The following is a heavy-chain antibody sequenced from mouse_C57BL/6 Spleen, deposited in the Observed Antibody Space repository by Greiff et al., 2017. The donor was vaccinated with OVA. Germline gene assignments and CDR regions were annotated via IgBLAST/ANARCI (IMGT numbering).Heavy chain of an antibody. CDR3: TAGERYDYVFDD. V-gene: IGHV14-4*01. CDR1: GFNIKDDY. Sequence: VQLQQSGAELVRPGASVKLSCTASGFNIKDDYMHWVKQRPEQGLEWIGWIDPENGDTEYASKFQGKATITADTSSNTAYLQLSSLTSEDTAVYYCTAGERYDYVFDDWGQGTTLTVSS. CDR2: IDPENGDT. D-gene: IGHD2-4*01. J-gene: IGHJ2*01.